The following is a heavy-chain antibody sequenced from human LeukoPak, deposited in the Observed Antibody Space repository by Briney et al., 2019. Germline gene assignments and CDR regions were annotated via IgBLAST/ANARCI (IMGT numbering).Heavy chain of an antibody. CDR3: AREPSYDFLPYYMDV. J-gene: IGHJ6*03. CDR1: GFTFSSYW. D-gene: IGHD3-3*01. V-gene: IGHV3-7*01. Sequence: GGSLRLSCAASGFTFSSYWMRWVRQAPGKGLEWVANIKQDGSEKYYVDSVKGRFTISRDNAKNSLYLQMNSLRAEDTAVYYCAREPSYDFLPYYMDVWGKGTTVTVSS. CDR2: IKQDGSEK.